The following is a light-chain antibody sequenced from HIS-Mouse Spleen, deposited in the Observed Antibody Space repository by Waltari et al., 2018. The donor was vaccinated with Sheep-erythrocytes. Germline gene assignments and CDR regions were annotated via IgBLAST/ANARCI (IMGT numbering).Light chain of an antibody. J-gene: IGLJ3*02. CDR2: RNN. V-gene: IGLV1-47*01. Sequence: QSVLTQPPSASGPPGQRVTIPCSGTSSNTGNYYLYWYHQPPGPAPKLPIYRNNQRPSGVPDRFSGSKSGTSASLAISGLRSEDEADYYCAAWDDSQPWVFGGGTKLTVL. CDR3: AAWDDSQPWV. CDR1: SSNTGNYY.